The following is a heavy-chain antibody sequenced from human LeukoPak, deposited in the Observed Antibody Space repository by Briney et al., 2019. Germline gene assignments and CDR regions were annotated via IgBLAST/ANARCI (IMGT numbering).Heavy chain of an antibody. CDR1: GFTFSSYG. V-gene: IGHV3-30*03. D-gene: IGHD3-3*01. CDR2: ISYDGSNK. CDR3: ARDPYYAGSSDP. Sequence: GRSLRLSCAASGFTFSSYGMHWVRQAPGKGLEWVALISYDGSNKYYADSVKGRFTISRDNSKNTLYLQMNSLRAEDTAVYYCARDPYYAGSSDPWGQGTLVTVSS. J-gene: IGHJ5*02.